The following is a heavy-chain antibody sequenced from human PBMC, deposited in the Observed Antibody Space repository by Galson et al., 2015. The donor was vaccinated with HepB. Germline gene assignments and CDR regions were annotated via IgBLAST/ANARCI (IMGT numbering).Heavy chain of an antibody. CDR2: ISWNSGSI. V-gene: IGHV3-9*01. CDR3: AKRGYDSSGYYFPALWYFDL. CDR1: GFTFDDYA. Sequence: SLRLSCAASGFTFDDYAMHWVRQAPGKGLEWVSGISWNSGSIGYADSVKGRFTISRDNSKNTLYLQMNSLRAEDTAVYYCAKRGYDSSGYYFPALWYFDLWGRGTLVTVSS. J-gene: IGHJ2*01. D-gene: IGHD3-22*01.